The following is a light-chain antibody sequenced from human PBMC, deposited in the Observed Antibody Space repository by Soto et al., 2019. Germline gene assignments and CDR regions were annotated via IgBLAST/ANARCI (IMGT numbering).Light chain of an antibody. CDR2: GAS. J-gene: IGKJ1*01. V-gene: IGKV3-15*01. CDR1: QSVSSN. Sequence: EIVMTQSPASLSVSPGERATLSCRASQSVSSNLAWYQQKHGQAPSLLFYGASTRATGIPARFSGSGSGTELTITISSLQSEDFAVYYCQQYNSWPRTFGQGTKVDIK. CDR3: QQYNSWPRT.